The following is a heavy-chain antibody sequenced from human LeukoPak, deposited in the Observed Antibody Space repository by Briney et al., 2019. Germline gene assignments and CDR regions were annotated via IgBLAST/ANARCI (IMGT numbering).Heavy chain of an antibody. D-gene: IGHD6-19*01. Sequence: SETLSLTCTVSGGSVSCGSHFWSWIRQPPGNGLEWIAFMSDSGTTDSNPSLRSRVTISLDTSNNQFSLRLSSVTAADTAVYYCARVPVAGTGPYCWRQGTLVTVSS. CDR2: MSDSGTT. V-gene: IGHV4-61*01. CDR3: ARVPVAGTGPYC. CDR1: GGSVSCGSHF. J-gene: IGHJ4*02.